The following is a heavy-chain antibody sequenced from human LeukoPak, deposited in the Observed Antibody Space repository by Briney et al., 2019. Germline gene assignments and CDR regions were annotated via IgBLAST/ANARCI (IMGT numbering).Heavy chain of an antibody. V-gene: IGHV4-61*02. CDR1: GGSISSGSYY. CDR2: IYTSGST. J-gene: IGHJ6*02. Sequence: SETLSLTCTVSGGSISSGSYYWSWIRQPAGKGLEWIGRIYTSGSTNYTPSLKSRVTISVDTSKNQFSLKRSSVTAADTAVYYCAREPSYYYYGMDVWGQGTTVTVSS. CDR3: AREPSYYYYGMDV.